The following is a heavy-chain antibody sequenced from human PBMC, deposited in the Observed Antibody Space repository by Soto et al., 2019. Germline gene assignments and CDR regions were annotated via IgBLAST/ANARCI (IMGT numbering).Heavy chain of an antibody. CDR1: GGTFSSYA. V-gene: IGHV1-69*13. D-gene: IGHD2-21*02. Sequence: SVKVSCKASGGTFSSYAISWVRQAPGQGLEWMGGIIPIFGTANYAQKFQGRVTITADESTSTAYMQLSSLRSEDTAVYYCARAEYCGGDCYSYYFDYWGQGTLVTVSS. J-gene: IGHJ4*02. CDR3: ARAEYCGGDCYSYYFDY. CDR2: IIPIFGTA.